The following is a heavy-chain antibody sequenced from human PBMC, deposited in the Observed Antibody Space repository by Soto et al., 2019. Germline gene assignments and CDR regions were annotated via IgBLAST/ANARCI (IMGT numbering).Heavy chain of an antibody. V-gene: IGHV3-33*01. J-gene: IGHJ6*02. CDR2: IWNDGSNN. CDR3: ARRQIPPPTRAAANARGGMDV. CDR1: GFTFNNYG. Sequence: QVQLVESGGGVVQPGRSLRLSCAASGFTFNNYGMHWVRQAPGKGLEWLAVIWNDGSNNYYANSVKGRFTISRDNSKNTLYLQMNSMTAEDGAVYYYARRQIPPPTRAAANARGGMDVWGQGTTVTVSS. D-gene: IGHD6-13*01.